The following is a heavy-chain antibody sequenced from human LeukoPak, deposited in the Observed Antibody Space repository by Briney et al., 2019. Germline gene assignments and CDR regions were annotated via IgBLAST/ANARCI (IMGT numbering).Heavy chain of an antibody. D-gene: IGHD3-3*01. V-gene: IGHV3-72*01. CDR1: GFTFGDHY. J-gene: IGHJ4*02. CDR2: TRNKANSYTT. Sequence: PGGSLRLSCAASGFTFGDHYMDWVRQAPGKGLEWVGRTRNKANSYTTEYAASVKGRFTISRDDSKNSLYLQMNSLKTEDTAVYYCATQYYDFWSGYYDYWGQGTLVTVSS. CDR3: ATQYYDFWSGYYDY.